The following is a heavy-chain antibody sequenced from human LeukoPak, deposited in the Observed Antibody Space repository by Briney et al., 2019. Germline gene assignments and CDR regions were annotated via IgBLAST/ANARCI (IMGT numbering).Heavy chain of an antibody. CDR1: GGSVINTNW. D-gene: IGHD3-3*01. J-gene: IGHJ4*02. V-gene: IGHV4-4*02. CDR3: AREGGFYRPLDY. Sequence: SETLSLTCGVSGGSVINTNWWTWVRQPPGKGLQWIGEVHLDGRTNYNPSLESRLTMSVDVSENQVSLKLTSVTAADTAVYYCAREGGFYRPLDYSGQGTLVTVSS. CDR2: VHLDGRT.